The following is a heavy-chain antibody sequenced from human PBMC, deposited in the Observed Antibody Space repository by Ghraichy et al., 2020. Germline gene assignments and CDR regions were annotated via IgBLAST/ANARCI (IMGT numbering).Heavy chain of an antibody. CDR2: IIPILGIA. J-gene: IGHJ3*02. Sequence: SVKVSCKASGGTFSSYTISWVRQAPGQGLEWMGRIIPILGIANYAQKFQGRVTITADKSTSTAYMELSSLRSEDTAVYYCARAVIWEMSSGLSNDAFDIWGQGTMVTVSS. CDR3: ARAVIWEMSSGLSNDAFDI. D-gene: IGHD3-22*01. V-gene: IGHV1-69*02. CDR1: GGTFSSYT.